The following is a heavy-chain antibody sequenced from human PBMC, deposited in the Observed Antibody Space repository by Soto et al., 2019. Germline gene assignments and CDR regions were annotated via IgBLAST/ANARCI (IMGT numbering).Heavy chain of an antibody. CDR3: ARVGVGESVALVRYYFDY. Sequence: PSETLSLTCTVSGGSISSGGYYWSWIRQHPGKGLEWIGYIYYSGSTYYNPSLKSRVTISVDTSKNQFSLKLSSVTAADTAVYYCARVGVGESVALVRYYFDYWGQGTLVTVSS. D-gene: IGHD6-19*01. CDR1: GGSISSGGYY. J-gene: IGHJ4*02. CDR2: IYYSGST. V-gene: IGHV4-31*03.